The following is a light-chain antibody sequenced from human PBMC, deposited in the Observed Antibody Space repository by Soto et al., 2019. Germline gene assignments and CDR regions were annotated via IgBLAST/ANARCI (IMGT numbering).Light chain of an antibody. Sequence: QSVLTQPASVSGSPGQSITISCTGTDSDVGGYNYVSWYQQHPGNAPKVMIYDVSNRPSGVSNRFSGSKSGNTASLIISGLQAEDEADYYRSSFTPNGVGVFGGGTKLTVL. CDR2: DVS. J-gene: IGLJ2*01. CDR3: SSFTPNGVGV. V-gene: IGLV2-14*01. CDR1: DSDVGGYNY.